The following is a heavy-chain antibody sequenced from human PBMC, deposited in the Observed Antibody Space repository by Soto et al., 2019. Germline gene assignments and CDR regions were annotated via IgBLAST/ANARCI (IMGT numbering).Heavy chain of an antibody. Sequence: LRLSCSASGFTFSSYAMHWVRQAPGKGLEYVSAISSNGGSTYYADSVKGRFTISRDNSKNTLYLQMSSLRAEDTAVYYCVKDLGGSYFYYFDYWGQGTLVTVSS. D-gene: IGHD1-26*01. CDR1: GFTFSSYA. V-gene: IGHV3-64D*06. J-gene: IGHJ4*02. CDR2: ISSNGGST. CDR3: VKDLGGSYFYYFDY.